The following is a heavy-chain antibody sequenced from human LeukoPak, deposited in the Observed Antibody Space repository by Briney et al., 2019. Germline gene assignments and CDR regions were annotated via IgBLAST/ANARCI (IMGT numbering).Heavy chain of an antibody. V-gene: IGHV3-48*03. CDR2: ISSSGSTI. J-gene: IGHJ2*01. CDR1: GFTFSSYE. D-gene: IGHD3-16*02. CDR3: ARDIAWYFDL. Sequence: GGSLRLSCAASGFTFSSYEMNWVRQAPGKGLEWVSYISSSGSTIYYADSVKGRFTISRDNAKNSLYLQMNSLRAEDTAVYYCARDIAWYFDLWGRGTLVTVSS.